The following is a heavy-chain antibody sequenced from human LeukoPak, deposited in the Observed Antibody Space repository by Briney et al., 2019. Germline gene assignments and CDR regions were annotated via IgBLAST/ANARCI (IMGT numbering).Heavy chain of an antibody. CDR1: GASISSDEYY. J-gene: IGHJ4*02. CDR2: VSYSGTV. D-gene: IGHD4-23*01. Sequence: SETLSLTCTVSGASISSDEYYWGWIRQSPGKGLEWIASVSYSGTVYYNPSLKSRVTISVDTSKNQFSLKLSSVTAADTAVYYCARLSPTVVRSPGQFDYWGQGTLVTVSS. V-gene: IGHV4-39*01. CDR3: ARLSPTVVRSPGQFDY.